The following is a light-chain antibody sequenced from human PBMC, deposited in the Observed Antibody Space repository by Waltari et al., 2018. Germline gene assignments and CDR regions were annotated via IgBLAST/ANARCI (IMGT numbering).Light chain of an antibody. CDR2: EDN. CDR1: SGSVANHY. Sequence: NFMLTQPHSVSESPGETVTISCTRSSGSVANHYVQWYQQRPGSAPTTVIYEDNQRPSEVPDRFSGSIDSSSNSASLTISGLKAEDEADYYCQSYDSSNWVFGGGTKLTVL. V-gene: IGLV6-57*03. J-gene: IGLJ3*02. CDR3: QSYDSSNWV.